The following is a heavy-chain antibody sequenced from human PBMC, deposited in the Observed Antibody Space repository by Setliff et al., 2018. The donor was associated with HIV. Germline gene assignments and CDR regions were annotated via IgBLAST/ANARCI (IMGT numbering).Heavy chain of an antibody. D-gene: IGHD2-8*01. CDR1: GFTFSSYA. CDR3: AALSLRTNTVYGILSTRFDP. Sequence: GGSLRLSCAASGFTFSSYAMRWVRQAPGKGLEWVANIDERGEKKYYVDSLKGRFSISRDNVKNSLYLQMNTLRADDTAVYYCAALSLRTNTVYGILSTRFDPWGQGTLVTVSS. CDR2: IDERGEKK. V-gene: IGHV3-7*03. J-gene: IGHJ5*02.